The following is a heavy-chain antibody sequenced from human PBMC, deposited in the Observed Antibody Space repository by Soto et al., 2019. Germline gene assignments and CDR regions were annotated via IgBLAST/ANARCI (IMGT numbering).Heavy chain of an antibody. J-gene: IGHJ6*02. V-gene: IGHV3-7*03. CDR3: ATERELVVVAETPIHYSGMEA. CDR1: GFTFSSFW. Sequence: GGSLRLSCAASGFTFSSFWMAWVRQAPGKGLEWVANINQDGSEKYYVDSMKGRFTISRDNAKNSLYLEMNSLRAEDTAVYDCATERELVVVAETPIHYSGMEAWCQGATVTVFS. CDR2: INQDGSEK. D-gene: IGHD2-15*01.